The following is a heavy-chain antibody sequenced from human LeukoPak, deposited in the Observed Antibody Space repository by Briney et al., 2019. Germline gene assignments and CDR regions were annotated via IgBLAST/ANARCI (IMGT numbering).Heavy chain of an antibody. CDR1: GFTFTSYW. V-gene: IGHV3-53*01. CDR2: IYSGGST. CDR3: ARGGSYLSAFDI. D-gene: IGHD1-26*01. Sequence: GGSLRLSCAPSGFTFTSYWMGWVRQSPVKGLEWVSIIYSGGSTFYADSVKGRFTISRDNSKNTLYLQMNSLRAEDTAVYYCARGGSYLSAFDIWGQGTMVTVSS. J-gene: IGHJ3*02.